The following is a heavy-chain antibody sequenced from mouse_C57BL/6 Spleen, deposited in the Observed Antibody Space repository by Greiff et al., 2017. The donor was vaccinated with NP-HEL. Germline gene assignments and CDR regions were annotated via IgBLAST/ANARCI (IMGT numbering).Heavy chain of an antibody. D-gene: IGHD1-1*01. J-gene: IGHJ3*01. V-gene: IGHV5-9*01. CDR2: ISGGGGNT. CDR1: GFTFSSYT. Sequence: EVKLQESGGGLVKPGGSLKLSCAASGFTFSSYTMSWVRQTPEKRLEWVATISGGGGNTYYPDSVKGRFTISRDNAKNTLYLQMSSLRSEDTALYYGARPLITTVVAPFAYWGQGTLVTVSA. CDR3: ARPLITTVVAPFAY.